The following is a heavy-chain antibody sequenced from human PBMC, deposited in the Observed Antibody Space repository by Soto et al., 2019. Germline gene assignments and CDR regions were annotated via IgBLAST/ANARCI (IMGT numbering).Heavy chain of an antibody. CDR1: GFTFSSYE. D-gene: IGHD1-1*01. J-gene: IGHJ6*02. Sequence: EVQLVESGGGLVQPGGSLRLSCAASGFTFSSYEMNWVRQSPGKGLEWVSYISISVSTKNYADSVNVRFTNSRDNPKNTLYLQMNSLRDDDTGVYYCARERPLDVWGQGNTVIVAS. CDR2: ISISVSTK. CDR3: ARERPLDV. V-gene: IGHV3-48*03.